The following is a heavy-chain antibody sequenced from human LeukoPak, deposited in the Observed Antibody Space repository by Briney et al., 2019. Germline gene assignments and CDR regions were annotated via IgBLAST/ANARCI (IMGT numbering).Heavy chain of an antibody. CDR3: ARDFPTGYYGMDV. CDR1: GGSISSGDYY. D-gene: IGHD2-8*02. Sequence: SETLSLTCTVSGGSISSGDYYWSWIRQPPGKGLEWIGYIYYSGSTYYNPSLKSRVTISVDTSKNQFSLKLSSVTAADTAVYYCARDFPTGYYGMDVWGQGTTVTVSS. CDR2: IYYSGST. V-gene: IGHV4-30-4*01. J-gene: IGHJ6*02.